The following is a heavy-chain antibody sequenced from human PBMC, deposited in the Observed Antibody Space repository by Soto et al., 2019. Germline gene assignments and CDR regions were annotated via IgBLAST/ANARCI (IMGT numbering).Heavy chain of an antibody. CDR3: ARTSLDYICDF. V-gene: IGHV1-46*01. CDR2: INPSGGST. CDR1: GYTFTGYY. Sequence: ASVRVSCKASGYTFTGYYMHWVRQAPGQGLEWMGVINPSGGSTTYAQRFQGRVTMTRDTSTRTVYMQLSSLSSGDTAVYYCARTSLDYICDFWGQGTLVTVSS. D-gene: IGHD4-4*01. J-gene: IGHJ4*02.